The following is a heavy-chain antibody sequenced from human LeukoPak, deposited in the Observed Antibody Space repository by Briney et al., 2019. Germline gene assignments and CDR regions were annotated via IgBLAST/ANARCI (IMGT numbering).Heavy chain of an antibody. J-gene: IGHJ4*02. Sequence: SVKVSCKASGGTFSSYAISWVRQAPGQGLEWMGGIIPIFGTANYAQKFQGGVTITADESTSTAYMELSSLRSEDTAVYYCARVVLNTPRYFDYWGQGTLVTVSS. CDR3: ARVVLNTPRYFDY. V-gene: IGHV1-69*13. CDR1: GGTFSSYA. CDR2: IIPIFGTA.